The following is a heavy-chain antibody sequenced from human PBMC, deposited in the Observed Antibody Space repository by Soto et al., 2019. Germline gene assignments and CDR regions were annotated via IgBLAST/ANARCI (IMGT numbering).Heavy chain of an antibody. CDR1: GGTFSSYA. J-gene: IGHJ6*02. Sequence: GASVKVSCKASGGTFSSYAISWVRQAPGQGLEWMGGIIPIFGTANYAQKFQGRVTITADESTSTAYMELSSLRSEDTAVYYCASNVVTAIPDSYYYGMDVWGQGTTVTVSS. CDR2: IIPIFGTA. V-gene: IGHV1-69*13. D-gene: IGHD2-21*02. CDR3: ASNVVTAIPDSYYYGMDV.